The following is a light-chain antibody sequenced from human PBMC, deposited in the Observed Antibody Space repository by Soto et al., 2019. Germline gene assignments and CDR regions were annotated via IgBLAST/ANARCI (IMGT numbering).Light chain of an antibody. J-gene: IGKJ4*01. CDR1: QSVTSY. CDR2: DAS. CDR3: QQRSNWPLT. Sequence: TLSLSPGERATLSCRASQSVTSYLAWYQQKPGQAPRLLIYDASNRATGIPARFSGSGSGTDFTLTISSLEPGDFALYYCQQRSNWPLTFGGGTKVDIK. V-gene: IGKV3-11*01.